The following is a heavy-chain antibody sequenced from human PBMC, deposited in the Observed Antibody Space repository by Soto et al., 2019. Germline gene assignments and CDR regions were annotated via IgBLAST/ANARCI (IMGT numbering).Heavy chain of an antibody. CDR3: AREGRGYYGSGSYYHYYYGMYV. D-gene: IGHD3-10*01. J-gene: IGHJ6*02. CDR2: IYHSGST. Sequence: QVQLQESGPGLVKPSQTLSLTCSVSGGSISSGDYYWSWIRQPPGKGLEWIGYIYHSGSTHYNPSLKRRLTISVDTSKNQFSLKLSAVTAADTAVYYGAREGRGYYGSGSYYHYYYGMYVWGQGTTVTVSS. V-gene: IGHV4-30-4*01. CDR1: GGSISSGDYY.